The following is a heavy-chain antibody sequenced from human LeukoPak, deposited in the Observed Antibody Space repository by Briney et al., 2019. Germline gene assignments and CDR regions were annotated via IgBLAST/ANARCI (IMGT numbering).Heavy chain of an antibody. D-gene: IGHD3-10*01. V-gene: IGHV3-64D*09. CDR2: ITGNGGKT. CDR3: VRDDTYYYASGSPPA. J-gene: IGHJ5*02. Sequence: GGSLRLSRSASGFSFSFDGMHWVRQAPGKGLESGSTITGNGGKTYYADSLEGRFTISRDNSKNTLFLQMTSLRTEDTAVYYCVRDDTYYYASGSPPAWGQGTLVIVSS. CDR1: GFSFSFDG.